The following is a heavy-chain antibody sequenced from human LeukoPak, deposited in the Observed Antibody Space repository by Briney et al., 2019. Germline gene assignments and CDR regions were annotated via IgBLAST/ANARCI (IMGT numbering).Heavy chain of an antibody. J-gene: IGHJ6*02. Sequence: PSETLSLTCTVSGYSINGGYYWGWIRQPPGKGLEWIGNIFHNGNTYYNPSLKSRVTISQDTSKNQFSLRLTSVTAADTAVYYCARVGRGLVPDYYYYYGMDVWGQGTTVTVSS. CDR3: ARVGRGLVPDYYYYYGMDV. V-gene: IGHV4-38-2*02. CDR2: IFHNGNT. CDR1: GYSINGGYY. D-gene: IGHD1-26*01.